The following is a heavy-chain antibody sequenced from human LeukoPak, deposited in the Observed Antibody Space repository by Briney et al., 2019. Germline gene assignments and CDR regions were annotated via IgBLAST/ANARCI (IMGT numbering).Heavy chain of an antibody. D-gene: IGHD6-13*01. V-gene: IGHV4-39*07. CDR1: GGSISSSSYY. CDR3: ARISSSNWYNERGAFDV. Sequence: SETLSLTCTASGGSISSSSYYWGWIRQPPGEGLEWIGSIYYSGSTYYNPSLKSRVTISVDTSKNQFSLKLRSVTAADTAVYYCARISSSNWYNERGAFDVWGQGTMVTVSS. J-gene: IGHJ3*01. CDR2: IYYSGST.